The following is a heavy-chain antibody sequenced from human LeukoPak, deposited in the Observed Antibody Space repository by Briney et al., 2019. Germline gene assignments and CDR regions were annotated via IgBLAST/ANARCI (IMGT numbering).Heavy chain of an antibody. CDR3: AKDIATGNRLYYFDY. V-gene: IGHV3-9*01. CDR2: ISWNSGSI. CDR1: GFTFDDYA. D-gene: IGHD1-14*01. Sequence: GRPLGLSCAASGFTFDDYAMHWVRQAPGKGLEWVSGISWNSGSIGYADSVKGRFTISRDNAKNSLYLQMNSLRAEDTALYYCAKDIATGNRLYYFDYWGQGTLVTVSS. J-gene: IGHJ4*02.